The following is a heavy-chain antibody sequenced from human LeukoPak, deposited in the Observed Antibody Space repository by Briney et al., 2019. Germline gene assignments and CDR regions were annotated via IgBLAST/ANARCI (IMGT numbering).Heavy chain of an antibody. Sequence: SETLSLTCAVYGGSFSGYYWSWIRQPPGKGLEWIGEINHSGSTNYNPSLKSRVTISVDTSKNQFSLKLSSVTAADTAVYYCASTVVVAATRSFDPWGQGTLVTVSS. V-gene: IGHV4-34*01. D-gene: IGHD2-15*01. CDR3: ASTVVVAATRSFDP. J-gene: IGHJ5*02. CDR1: GGSFSGYY. CDR2: INHSGST.